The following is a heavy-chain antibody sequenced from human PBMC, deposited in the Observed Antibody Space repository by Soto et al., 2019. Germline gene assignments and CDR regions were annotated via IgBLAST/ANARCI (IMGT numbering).Heavy chain of an antibody. J-gene: IGHJ4*02. CDR1: GFTLSEHC. CDR2: SRDKPEGYST. D-gene: IGHD3-22*01. Sequence: GGSLRLSCAGSGFTLSEHCIEWVRQAPGKGLEWVGRSRDKPEGYSTAYAASVKGRFTTSRDESKNSAYLQMNSLKTEDTAVYYCVRATYFSDSSGYTRCLDYWGQGTLVTVSS. CDR3: VRATYFSDSSGYTRCLDY. V-gene: IGHV3-72*01.